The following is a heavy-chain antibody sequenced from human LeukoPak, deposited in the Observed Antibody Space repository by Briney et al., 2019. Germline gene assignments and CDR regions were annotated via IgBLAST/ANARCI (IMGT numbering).Heavy chain of an antibody. D-gene: IGHD3-10*01. CDR1: GFTLSNAW. J-gene: IGHJ4*02. V-gene: IGHV3-15*01. Sequence: TPGGSLRLSCAASGFTLSNAWMSWVRQAPGKGLEWVGRIKSKTAGETTDYAAPVKSRFTISRDDSKNTLYLQMNSLKTEDTAVYYCTTDLTYYYGSGSYSNFDYWGQGTLVTVSS. CDR3: TTDLTYYYGSGSYSNFDY. CDR2: IKSKTAGETT.